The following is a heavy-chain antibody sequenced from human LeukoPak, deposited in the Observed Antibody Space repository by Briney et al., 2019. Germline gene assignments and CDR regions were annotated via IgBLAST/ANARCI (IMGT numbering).Heavy chain of an antibody. J-gene: IGHJ3*02. CDR1: GGSISSYY. CDR2: IYTSGST. Sequence: PSETLSLTCTVPGGSISSYYWSWIRQPAGKGLEWIGRIYTSGSTNYNPSLKSRVTMSVDTSKNQFSLKLSSVTAADTAVYYCARDPQSYSKRGRNAFDIWGQGTMVTASS. D-gene: IGHD4-11*01. V-gene: IGHV4-4*07. CDR3: ARDPQSYSKRGRNAFDI.